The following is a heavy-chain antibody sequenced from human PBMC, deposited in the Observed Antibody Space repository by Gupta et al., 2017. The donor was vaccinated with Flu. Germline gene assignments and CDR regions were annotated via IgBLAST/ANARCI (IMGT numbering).Heavy chain of an antibody. CDR2: IYYSGTA. D-gene: IGHD3-3*01. Sequence: SVSTSNSYGALIRQPPGQGLEWIATIYYSGTAYYNPSLRSRATMSLDTSRNQFSLKVRSMTTADTAVYYCAGGVDDSAFDFWGQGPLVTVSS. CDR1: SVSTSNSY. J-gene: IGHJ4*02. V-gene: IGHV4-39*01. CDR3: AGGVDDSAFDF.